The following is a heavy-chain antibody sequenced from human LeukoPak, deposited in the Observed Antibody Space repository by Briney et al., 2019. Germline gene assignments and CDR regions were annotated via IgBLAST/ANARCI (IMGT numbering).Heavy chain of an antibody. V-gene: IGHV4-59*12. CDR3: ARERTTVRGYYYYYMDV. CDR1: GGSISSYY. Sequence: PSETLSLTCTVSGGSISSYYWSWIRQPPGKGLEWIGYIYYSGSTNYNPSLKSRVTISVDTSKNQFSLKLSSVTAADTAVYYCARERTTVRGYYYYYMDVWGKGTTVTISS. D-gene: IGHD4-17*01. J-gene: IGHJ6*03. CDR2: IYYSGST.